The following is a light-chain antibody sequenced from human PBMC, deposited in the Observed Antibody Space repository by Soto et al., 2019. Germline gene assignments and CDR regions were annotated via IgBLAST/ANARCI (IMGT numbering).Light chain of an antibody. CDR2: EVT. CDR1: SSDIGGYDY. Sequence: QSALTQPASLSGSPGQSITISCTGTSSDIGGYDYVSWFQQHPGKAPKLMISEVTNRPSGVPDRFSGSKSGNTASLTISGLQAEDEADYFCISFAASSNFVFGTGTKLTVL. CDR3: ISFAASSNFV. J-gene: IGLJ1*01. V-gene: IGLV2-14*01.